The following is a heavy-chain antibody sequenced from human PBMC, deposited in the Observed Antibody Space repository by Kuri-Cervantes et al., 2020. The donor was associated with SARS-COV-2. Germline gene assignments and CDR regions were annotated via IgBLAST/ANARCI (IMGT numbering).Heavy chain of an antibody. V-gene: IGHV3-11*06. D-gene: IGHD5-12*01. CDR1: GFTVSSNY. J-gene: IGHJ4*02. CDR3: AKSGYEYYAGFADY. Sequence: LSLTCAASGFTVSSNYMSWVRQAPGKGLEWVSYISSSSSYTNYADSVKGRFTISRDNAKNSLYLQMNSLRAEDTAVYYCAKSGYEYYAGFADYWGQGTLVTVYS. CDR2: ISSSSSYT.